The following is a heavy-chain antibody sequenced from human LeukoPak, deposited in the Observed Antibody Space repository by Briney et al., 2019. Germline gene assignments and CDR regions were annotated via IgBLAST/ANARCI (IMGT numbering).Heavy chain of an antibody. J-gene: IGHJ4*02. D-gene: IGHD3-22*01. CDR1: GYTFTGYY. V-gene: IGHV1-8*02. CDR2: MNPNSGNT. CDR3: ARGFPYYYDSSGNNMGY. Sequence: GASVKVSCKASGYTFTGYYMHWVRQAPGQGLEWMGWMNPNSGNTGYAQKFQGRVTMTRNTSISTAYMELSSLRSEDTAVYYCARGFPYYYDSSGNNMGYWGQGTLVTVSS.